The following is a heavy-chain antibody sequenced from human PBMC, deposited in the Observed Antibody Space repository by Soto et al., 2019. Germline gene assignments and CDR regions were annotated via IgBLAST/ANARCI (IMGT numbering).Heavy chain of an antibody. CDR2: TYYRSTRWYN. Sequence: SQTLSLTCAISGDSVSSNSAAWNWIRQSPSRGLEWLGRTYYRSTRWYNDYAVSVKSRMTVNPDTSKNQFSLHLNSVTPEDTAVYYCAGTTSLQRYYMDVWHKGTTVTVSS. V-gene: IGHV6-1*01. J-gene: IGHJ6*03. CDR3: AGTTSLQRYYMDV. CDR1: GDSVSSNSAA. D-gene: IGHD1-7*01.